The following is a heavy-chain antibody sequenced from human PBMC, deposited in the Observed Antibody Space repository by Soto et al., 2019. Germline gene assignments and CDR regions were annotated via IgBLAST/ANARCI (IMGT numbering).Heavy chain of an antibody. J-gene: IGHJ6*02. D-gene: IGHD2-8*01. CDR2: INPKSGGT. CDR3: ARGDSTDCSNGVCSFFFYHELYV. CDR1: GYSFTDYH. V-gene: IGHV1-2*04. Sequence: ASVKVSCKASGYSFTDYHIHWVRQAPGQGLEWLGRINPKSGGTSTAQKFQGWVTMTTDTSISTASMELTRLTSDDTAIYYCARGDSTDCSNGVCSFFFYHELYVWG.